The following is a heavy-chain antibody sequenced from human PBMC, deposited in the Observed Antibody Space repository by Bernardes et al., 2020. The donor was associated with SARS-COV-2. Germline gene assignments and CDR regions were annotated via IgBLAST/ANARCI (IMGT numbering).Heavy chain of an antibody. CDR3: AKDDIRPLFGAPGFDS. D-gene: IGHD3-3*01. J-gene: IGHJ4*02. V-gene: IGHV3-23*01. Sequence: GGSLRLSCAASGFTFTKCDMSWVRPAPGKGLEWVPGISGSGNTPYYADSVKGRFTISRDNSRNTLYLQMDSLRAEDTAVYYCAKDDIRPLFGAPGFDSWGQGTLVTVSS. CDR1: GFTFTKCD. CDR2: ISGSGNTP.